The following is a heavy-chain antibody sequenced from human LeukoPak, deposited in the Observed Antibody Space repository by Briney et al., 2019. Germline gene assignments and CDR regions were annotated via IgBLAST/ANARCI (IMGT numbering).Heavy chain of an antibody. Sequence: GRSLRLSCAASGFTFSSYAMHWVRQAPGKGLEWVAVISYDGSNKYYADSVKGRFTISRDNSKNTLYLQMSSLRAEDTAVYYCARDQSGYDYGMDVWGKGTTVTVSS. CDR3: ARDQSGYDYGMDV. CDR1: GFTFSSYA. CDR2: ISYDGSNK. J-gene: IGHJ6*04. D-gene: IGHD3-10*01. V-gene: IGHV3-30*04.